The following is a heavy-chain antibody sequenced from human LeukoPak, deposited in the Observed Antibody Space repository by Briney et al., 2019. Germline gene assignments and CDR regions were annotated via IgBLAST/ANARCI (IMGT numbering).Heavy chain of an antibody. CDR2: ISAAGGVT. CDR1: GFSFSSYA. CDR3: AKGVRDFYDSSGLLFDY. Sequence: PGGSLRLSCVTSGFSFSSYAMAWVRQAPGKGLEWLSPISAAGGVTYYADSVRGRFTVSRDNSKKTLYLEMNSLRAADTAVYYCAKGVRDFYDSSGLLFDYWGQGALLTVSS. J-gene: IGHJ4*02. D-gene: IGHD3-22*01. V-gene: IGHV3-23*01.